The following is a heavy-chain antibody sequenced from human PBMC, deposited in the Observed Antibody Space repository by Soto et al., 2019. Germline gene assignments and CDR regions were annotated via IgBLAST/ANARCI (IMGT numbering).Heavy chain of an antibody. D-gene: IGHD3-10*01. CDR3: ARARYGSGSYNGNNWFDP. V-gene: IGHV4-59*01. J-gene: IGHJ5*02. CDR1: GGSISSFW. CDR2: TYYSGST. Sequence: PSETLSLTCTVSGGSISSFWWSWIRQPPGKGLEWIGHTYYSGSTNYNPSLKSRVTISVDTSKNQFSLRLGCVTAADTAVYYCARARYGSGSYNGNNWFDPWGQGTLVTVSS.